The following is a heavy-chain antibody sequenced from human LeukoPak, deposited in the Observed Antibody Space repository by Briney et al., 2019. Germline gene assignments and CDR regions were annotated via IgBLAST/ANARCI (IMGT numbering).Heavy chain of an antibody. Sequence: SETLSLTCAVSGGSISSSKWWSWVRQPPGKGLEWIGEIYHSGSTNYNPSLKSRVTISVDTSKNQFSLKLSSVTAADTAVYYCARLGSGYPDYWGQGTLVTVSS. CDR3: ARLGSGYPDY. V-gene: IGHV4-4*02. J-gene: IGHJ4*02. CDR1: GGSISSSKW. D-gene: IGHD3-22*01. CDR2: IYHSGST.